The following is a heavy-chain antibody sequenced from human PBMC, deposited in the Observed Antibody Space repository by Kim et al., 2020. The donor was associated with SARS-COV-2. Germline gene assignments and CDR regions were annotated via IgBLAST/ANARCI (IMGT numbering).Heavy chain of an antibody. CDR3: TALCQRALPTSAYF. J-gene: IGHJ2*01. D-gene: IGHD1-26*01. V-gene: IGHV4-39*01. Sequence: SETLSLTCTVSGGSITSSSHYWGWIRQPPGKKLEWIGSIYYSGCTSYNPSLNSRATISVGASMTVVTLKLRFVFAANTVMSSYTALCQRALPTSAYF. CDR1: GGSITSSSHY. CDR2: IYYSGCT.